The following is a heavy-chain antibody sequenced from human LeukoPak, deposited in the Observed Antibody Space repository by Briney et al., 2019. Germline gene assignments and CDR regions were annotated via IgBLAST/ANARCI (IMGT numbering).Heavy chain of an antibody. V-gene: IGHV3-23*01. D-gene: IGHD2-2*01. Sequence: GGSLRLSCAASGFTSSSYAMSWVRQAPGKGLEWVSAISGSGGSTYYADSVKGRFTISRDNSKNTLYLQMNSLRAEDMAVYYCAKLVVVPAVMPRFDAFDIWGQGTMVTVSS. CDR3: AKLVVVPAVMPRFDAFDI. CDR2: ISGSGGST. CDR1: GFTSSSYA. J-gene: IGHJ3*02.